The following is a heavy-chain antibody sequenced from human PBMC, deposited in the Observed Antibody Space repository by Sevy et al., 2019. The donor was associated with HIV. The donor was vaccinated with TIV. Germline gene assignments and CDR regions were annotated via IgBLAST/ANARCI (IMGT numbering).Heavy chain of an antibody. CDR2: ISHDGINE. J-gene: IGHJ6*02. V-gene: IGHV3-30*18. D-gene: IGHD5-12*01. Sequence: GGSLRLSCIGSGFSFSYYGIHWVRQSPGKGLDWVALISHDGINEYYADSVKGRFTISRDNSKNTVYLKMNSLRNEDTAMYFCANAYSVGDSHSYLYALDVWGQGTTVTVSS. CDR3: ANAYSVGDSHSYLYALDV. CDR1: GFSFSYYG.